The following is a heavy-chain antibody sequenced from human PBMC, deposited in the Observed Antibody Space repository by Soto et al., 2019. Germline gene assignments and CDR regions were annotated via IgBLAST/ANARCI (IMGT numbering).Heavy chain of an antibody. V-gene: IGHV5-51*01. CDR3: GRHIILAGSNYFDY. J-gene: IGHJ4*02. CDR1: GYSFTSYW. Sequence: PGESLKISCKGSGYSFTSYWIGWVRQMPGKGLEWMGIIYPGDSDTRYSPSFQGQVTISADKSISTAYLQWSSLKASGTAMYYCGRHIILAGSNYFDYWGQGTLVTVSS. D-gene: IGHD6-19*01. CDR2: IYPGDSDT.